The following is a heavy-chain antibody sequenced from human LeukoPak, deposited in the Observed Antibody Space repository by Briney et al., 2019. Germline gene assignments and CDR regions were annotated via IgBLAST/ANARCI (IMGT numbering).Heavy chain of an antibody. J-gene: IGHJ4*02. Sequence: PSETLSLTCTVSLDSTTSNFWSCVRQPPGKGLEWIGEIHRSGSPNYNPSLQSRVTISIDRSRNQIVLELSSVTAADTAFYYCARGILGGFNPGAYWGQGTLVTVSS. CDR2: IHRSGSP. D-gene: IGHD1-14*01. CDR3: ARGILGGFNPGAY. CDR1: LDSTTSNF. V-gene: IGHV4-4*02.